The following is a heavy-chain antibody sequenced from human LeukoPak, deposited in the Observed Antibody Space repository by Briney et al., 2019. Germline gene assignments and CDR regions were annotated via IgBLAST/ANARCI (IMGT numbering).Heavy chain of an antibody. V-gene: IGHV4-30-4*01. CDR3: ARDGFGIT. J-gene: IGHJ3*01. CDR1: GASISSGDYY. Sequence: PSETLSLTCTVSGASISSGDYYWSWLRQPPGKGLEWIAYTYHTGRTYYNPSLKSRISISIDTSKNQFSLKLSSVTAADTAVYYCARDGFGITWGQGTMATVSS. D-gene: IGHD3-10*01. CDR2: TYHTGRT.